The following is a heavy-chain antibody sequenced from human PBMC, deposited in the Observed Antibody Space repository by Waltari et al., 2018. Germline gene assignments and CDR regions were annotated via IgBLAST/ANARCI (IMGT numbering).Heavy chain of an antibody. J-gene: IGHJ3*02. CDR2: MYHSGST. V-gene: IGHV4-38-2*01. Sequence: QVQLQESGPGLVKPSETLSLTCAVAGYSISMGYYWGWIRQPPGKGLEWIGSMYHSGSTYYNPSLKSRVTISVDTSKNQFSLKLSSVTAADTAVYYCARHGYYYDSSGYYPGAFDIWGQGTMVTVSS. CDR3: ARHGYYYDSSGYYPGAFDI. CDR1: GYSISMGYY. D-gene: IGHD3-22*01.